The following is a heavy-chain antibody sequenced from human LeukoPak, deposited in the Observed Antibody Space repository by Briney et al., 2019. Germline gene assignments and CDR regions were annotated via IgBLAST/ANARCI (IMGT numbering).Heavy chain of an antibody. V-gene: IGHV3-15*01. CDR2: IKSKTDGGTT. Sequence: GGSLRLSCAASGFTFRNAWMSWVRQPPGKGLEWVGRIKSKTDGGTTDYAEPVKGRFTISRDDSKNTLCLQMNFLKTEDTALYYCSAVSVDYGDSRFDFWGQGTLVTVSS. D-gene: IGHD4/OR15-4a*01. CDR3: SAVSVDYGDSRFDF. J-gene: IGHJ4*02. CDR1: GFTFRNAW.